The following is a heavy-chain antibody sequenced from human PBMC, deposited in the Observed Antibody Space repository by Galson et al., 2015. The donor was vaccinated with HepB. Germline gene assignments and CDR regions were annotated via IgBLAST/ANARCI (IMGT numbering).Heavy chain of an antibody. D-gene: IGHD3-10*01. CDR3: ARGSGSGPLHYYFGMDV. CDR1: GFTFSSYA. CDR2: ISYDGSNK. V-gene: IGHV3-30-3*01. J-gene: IGHJ6*02. Sequence: SLRLSCAASGFTFSSYAMHWVRQAPGKGLEWVAVISYDGSNKYYADSVKGRFTISRDNSKNTLYLQMNSLRAEDTAVYYCARGSGSGPLHYYFGMDVWGQGTTVTVSS.